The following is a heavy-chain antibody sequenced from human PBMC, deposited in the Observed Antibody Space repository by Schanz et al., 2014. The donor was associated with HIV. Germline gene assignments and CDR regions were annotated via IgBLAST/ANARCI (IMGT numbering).Heavy chain of an antibody. D-gene: IGHD3-10*01. CDR3: ARDALPSSVRGMISNWFDP. J-gene: IGHJ5*02. V-gene: IGHV3-30*03. CDR1: GFIFSDHF. CDR2: ISYDAVNK. Sequence: QVQLVESGGGVVQPGRSLRLSCTTSGFIFSDHFMGWVRQAPGKGLEWVAVISYDAVNKFYADSVQGRFTISRDDSKNTVSLQMDDLRDEDTALYYCARDALPSSVRGMISNWFDPWGQGTLVTVSS.